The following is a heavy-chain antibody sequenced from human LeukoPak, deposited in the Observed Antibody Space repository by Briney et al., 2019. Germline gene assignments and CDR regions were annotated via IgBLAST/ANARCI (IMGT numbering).Heavy chain of an antibody. CDR2: ISSDGDNK. V-gene: IGHV3-30*09. CDR1: GFIFSNYA. D-gene: IGHD3-10*01. Sequence: GGSVRLSCAASGFIFSNYALHWVRQAPGKGLEWVAAISSDGDNKFYADSVKGRFAFSRDNSKSTLYLQMNSLRVDDTAVYYCAKDGVSSSVWAFDIWGQGTMVTVSS. J-gene: IGHJ3*02. CDR3: AKDGVSSSVWAFDI.